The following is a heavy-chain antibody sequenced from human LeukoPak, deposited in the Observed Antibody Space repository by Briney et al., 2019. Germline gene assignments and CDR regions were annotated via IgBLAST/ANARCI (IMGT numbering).Heavy chain of an antibody. J-gene: IGHJ4*02. CDR2: ISSSSSTI. CDR3: ARDDLVGASDY. D-gene: IGHD1-26*01. CDR1: GFTFSSYS. V-gene: IGHV3-48*01. Sequence: GGSLRLSCAASGFTFSSYSMNWVRQAPGKGLEWVSYISSSSSTIYYADSVKGRFTISSDNAKNSLYLQMNSLRAEDTAVYYCARDDLVGASDYWGQGTLVTVSS.